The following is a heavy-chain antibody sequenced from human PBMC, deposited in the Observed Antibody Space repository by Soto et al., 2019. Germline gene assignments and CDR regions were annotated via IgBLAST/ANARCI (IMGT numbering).Heavy chain of an antibody. CDR2: IYYSGST. D-gene: IGHD2-8*01. J-gene: IGHJ4*02. CDR1: GGSISSYY. CDR3: ARDRVSATAGFDY. Sequence: QVQLQESGPGLVKPSETLSLTCTVSGGSISSYYWSWIRQPPEKGLEWIGYIYYSGSTNYNPSLQSRVTISVATSQTPFPLNLSSVPAADTAVYYCARDRVSATAGFDYWGQGTRVTVSS. V-gene: IGHV4-59*01.